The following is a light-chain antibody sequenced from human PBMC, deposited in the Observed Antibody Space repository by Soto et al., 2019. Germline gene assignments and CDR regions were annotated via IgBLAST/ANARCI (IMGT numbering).Light chain of an antibody. CDR3: QSYDSSLSGVV. V-gene: IGLV1-40*01. CDR1: SSNIGAGYD. Sequence: QSALTQPPSVSGAPGQGVTISCTGASSNIGAGYDVHWYHQIPGTAPKLLMYASSNRPSGVPDRFSGSKSGTSASLAITGLQAEDEGEYYCQSYDSSLSGVVFGGGTKLTVL. CDR2: ASS. J-gene: IGLJ2*01.